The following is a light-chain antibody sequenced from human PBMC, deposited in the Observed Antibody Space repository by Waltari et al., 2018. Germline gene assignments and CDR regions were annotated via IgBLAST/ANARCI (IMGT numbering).Light chain of an antibody. Sequence: DIVMTQSPLSLPVTPGEPASISCRSSQSLLHSNGYNYLDWYLQKPGQSPQLLIYLGSNRASGVPDRFSGSGSGTDFTLKISRVEAEDVGVYYCMQALQTPYTFGQGTQLE. CDR1: QSLLHSNGYNY. V-gene: IGKV2-28*01. J-gene: IGKJ2*01. CDR2: LGS. CDR3: MQALQTPYT.